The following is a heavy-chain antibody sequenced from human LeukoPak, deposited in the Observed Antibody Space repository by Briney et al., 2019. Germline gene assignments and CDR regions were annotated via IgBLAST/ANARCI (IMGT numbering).Heavy chain of an antibody. Sequence: PSETLSLTCTVSGYSIMSTFYWGWIRQSPGKGLEWIGNVYHSGSTYSNPSLRSRVTISVDTSKNEFSLKLSSATAVDTAVYYCARVSDDELGGNSGAIYFESWGQGTLVTVSS. D-gene: IGHD4-23*01. J-gene: IGHJ4*02. CDR3: ARVSDDELGGNSGAIYFES. CDR1: GYSIMSTFY. V-gene: IGHV4-38-2*02. CDR2: VYHSGST.